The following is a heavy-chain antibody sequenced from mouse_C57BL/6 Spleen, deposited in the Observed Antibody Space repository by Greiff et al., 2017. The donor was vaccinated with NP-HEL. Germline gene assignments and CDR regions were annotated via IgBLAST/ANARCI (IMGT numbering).Heavy chain of an antibody. Sequence: VQLPQSGAELVRPGASVKLSCTASGFNIKDDYMHWVKQRPEQGLEWIGWIDPENGDTEYASKFQGKATITADTSSNTAYLQLSSLTSEDTAVYYCTTNDGYPFAYWGQGTLVTVSA. V-gene: IGHV14-4*01. CDR1: GFNIKDDY. CDR2: IDPENGDT. CDR3: TTNDGYPFAY. J-gene: IGHJ3*01. D-gene: IGHD2-3*01.